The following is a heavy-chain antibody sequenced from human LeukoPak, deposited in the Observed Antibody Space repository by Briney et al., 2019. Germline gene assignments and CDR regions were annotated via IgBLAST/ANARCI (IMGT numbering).Heavy chain of an antibody. CDR1: GGTFSSYV. J-gene: IGHJ6*03. V-gene: IGHV1-69*13. Sequence: SVKVSCKASGGTFSSYVISWVRQAPGQGLEWMGGIIPIFGTANYAQKFQGRVTITADESTSTAYMELSSLRSEDTAVYYCARGIYDSSGYYYSSAYYYYYYMDVWGKGTTVTISS. CDR2: IIPIFGTA. CDR3: ARGIYDSSGYYYSSAYYYYYYMDV. D-gene: IGHD3-22*01.